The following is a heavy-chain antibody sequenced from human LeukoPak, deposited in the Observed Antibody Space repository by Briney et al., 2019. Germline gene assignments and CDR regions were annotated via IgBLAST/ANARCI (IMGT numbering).Heavy chain of an antibody. D-gene: IGHD6-6*01. CDR1: GHTFTGYY. CDR3: ARSGQLDPLDY. J-gene: IGHJ4*02. V-gene: IGHV1-2*02. CDR2: INPNSGGT. Sequence: SAKVSCKASGHTFTGYYMHWVRQAPGQGLEWMGWINPNSGGTDYAQKFQGRVTMTRDTSISTAYMELSRLRSDDTAVYYCARSGQLDPLDYWGQGTLVTVSS.